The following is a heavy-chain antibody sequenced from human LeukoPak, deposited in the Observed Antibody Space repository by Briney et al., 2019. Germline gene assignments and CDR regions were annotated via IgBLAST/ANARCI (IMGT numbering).Heavy chain of an antibody. CDR3: ARAYYHDTSSYQGFDF. CDR1: GYTFSSHG. V-gene: IGHV1-18*01. Sequence: ASVKVSCKASGYTFSSHGYTWVRQAPGHGLEWMGWISAYNGNTDYAQKFQGRVTMTTDTSTSTAYMELRSLRSDDTAVYFCARAYYHDTSSYQGFDFWGQGTLVTVSS. D-gene: IGHD3-22*01. CDR2: ISAYNGNT. J-gene: IGHJ4*02.